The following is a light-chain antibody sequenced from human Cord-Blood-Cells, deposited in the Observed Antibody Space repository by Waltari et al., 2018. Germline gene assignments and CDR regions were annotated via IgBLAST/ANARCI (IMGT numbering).Light chain of an antibody. V-gene: IGKV1-5*03. Sequence: DIQMTQSPSTLSASVGDRVTITCRASQSISTGLAWYQQKPGKAPKLLIYKASSIESGIPERFSGSGSGTDFTLTISSLQPDDFATYYCQQYNSYSATFGQGTKVEIK. CDR2: KAS. CDR1: QSISTG. CDR3: QQYNSYSAT. J-gene: IGKJ1*01.